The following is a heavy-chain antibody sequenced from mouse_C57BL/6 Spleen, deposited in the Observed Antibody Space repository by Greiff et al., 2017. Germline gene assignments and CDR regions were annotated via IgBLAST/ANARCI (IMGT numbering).Heavy chain of an antibody. V-gene: IGHV1-69*01. D-gene: IGHD1-1*02. CDR2: IDPSDSYT. CDR3: ARSAMATGGFAY. CDR1: GYTFTSYW. Sequence: QVQLQQPGAELVMPGASVKLSCKASGYTFTSYWMHWVKQRPGQGLEWIGEIDPSDSYTNYNQKFKGKSTLTVDKSSSTAYMQLSSLTSEDSAVYYCARSAMATGGFAYWGQGTLVTVSA. J-gene: IGHJ3*01.